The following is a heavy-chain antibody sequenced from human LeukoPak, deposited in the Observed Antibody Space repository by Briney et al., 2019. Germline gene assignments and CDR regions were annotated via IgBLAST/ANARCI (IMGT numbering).Heavy chain of an antibody. V-gene: IGHV1-2*02. D-gene: IGHD6-13*01. J-gene: IGHJ6*03. CDR2: INPNSGGT. CDR1: GYTFTGYY. CDR3: SSAAAAINYYYYMDV. Sequence: ASVTVSCQASGYTFTGYYMHWVRQAPGQGLEWMGWINPNSGGTNYAQKFQGRVTMTRDTSISTAYMELSRLRRDDTAVYSCSSAAAAINYYYYMDVWGKGTTVTVSS.